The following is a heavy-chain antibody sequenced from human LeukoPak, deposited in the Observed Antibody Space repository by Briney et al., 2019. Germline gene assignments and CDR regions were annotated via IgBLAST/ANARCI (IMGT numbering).Heavy chain of an antibody. CDR2: IIPILGIA. V-gene: IGHV1-69*04. D-gene: IGHD6-19*01. Sequence: ASVKVSCKASGGTFSSYAISWVRQAPGQGLEWMGRIIPILGIANYAQKFQGRVTITADKSTSTAYMELSSLRSEDTAVYYCARGDGSGWYLEWGQGTLVTVCS. CDR1: GGTFSSYA. J-gene: IGHJ4*02. CDR3: ARGDGSGWYLE.